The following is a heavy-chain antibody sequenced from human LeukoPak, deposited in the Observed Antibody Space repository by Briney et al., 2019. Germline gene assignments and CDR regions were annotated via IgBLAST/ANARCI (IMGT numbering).Heavy chain of an antibody. J-gene: IGHJ6*02. D-gene: IGHD4-17*01. Sequence: GRSLRLSCAASGFTFDDYAMHWVRQAPGKGLEWVSGICWNSGSIGYADSVKGRFTISRDNAKNSLYLQMNSLRAEDTALYYCAKGNYGDSPYYYYYGMDVWGQGTTVTVSS. CDR3: AKGNYGDSPYYYYYGMDV. CDR2: ICWNSGSI. CDR1: GFTFDDYA. V-gene: IGHV3-9*01.